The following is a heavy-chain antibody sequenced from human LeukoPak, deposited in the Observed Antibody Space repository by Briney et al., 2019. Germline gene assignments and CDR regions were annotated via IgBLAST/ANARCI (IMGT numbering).Heavy chain of an antibody. V-gene: IGHV4-59*12. D-gene: IGHD2-2*01. Sequence: SETLSLTCSVSGGSINGYYWSWIRQPPGKGLEWIGYVYNSDYTQYNPSLKGRVTMSVDTSKNQFSLKLSSVTAADTAVYYCARDGSDVVVPAARYGMDVWGQGTTVTVSS. CDR1: GGSINGYY. CDR2: VYNSDYT. J-gene: IGHJ6*02. CDR3: ARDGSDVVVPAARYGMDV.